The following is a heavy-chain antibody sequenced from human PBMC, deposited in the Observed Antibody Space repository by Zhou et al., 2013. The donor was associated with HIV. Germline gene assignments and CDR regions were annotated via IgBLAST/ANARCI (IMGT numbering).Heavy chain of an antibody. J-gene: IGHJ5*02. CDR2: VDPEDGET. V-gene: IGHV1-69-2*01. Sequence: EVQLVQSGPEVKKPGTSVKISCKVSGYTFTDYYMHWVQQAPGKGLEWMGLVDPEDGETLYAEKFQGRVTITADTSTDTAYMDLSSLTSDDTAVYYCATARSGSYVGTPRWFDPWGQGTLVTVSS. CDR3: ATARSGSYVGTPRWFDP. D-gene: IGHD1-26*01. CDR1: GYTFTDYY.